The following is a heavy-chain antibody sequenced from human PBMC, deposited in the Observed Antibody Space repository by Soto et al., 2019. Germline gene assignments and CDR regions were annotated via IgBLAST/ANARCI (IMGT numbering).Heavy chain of an antibody. J-gene: IGHJ6*02. CDR3: ASDHRLPNQYYAMHV. V-gene: IGHV4-31*03. CDR2: IHYSGSV. CDR1: GDPITSIGYY. Sequence: PSETLSLTCTVSGDPITSIGYYWSWIRQHPGKGLEWIGYIHYSGSVFYNPSLKSRVTISLDTSKKQFSLNLSSVTAADTAVYYCASDHRLPNQYYAMHVRGPGTTVTVSS.